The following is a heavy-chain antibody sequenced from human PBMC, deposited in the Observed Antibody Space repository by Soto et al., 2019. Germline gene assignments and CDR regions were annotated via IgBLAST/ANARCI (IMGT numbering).Heavy chain of an antibody. CDR2: IYHSGST. D-gene: IGHD5-12*01. CDR3: AAGGGLPRYY. J-gene: IGHJ4*02. CDR1: GGSISSGGYS. Sequence: QLQLQESGSGLVKPSQTLSLTCAVSGGSISSGGYSWSWIRQPPGKGLEWIGYIYHSGSTYYNPSRKSRVTISVDRAKNQSPLKLSSVTAADTAVYYCAAGGGLPRYYWGQGTLVTVSS. V-gene: IGHV4-30-2*01.